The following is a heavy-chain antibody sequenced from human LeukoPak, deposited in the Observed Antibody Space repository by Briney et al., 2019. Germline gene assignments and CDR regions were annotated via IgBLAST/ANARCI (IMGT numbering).Heavy chain of an antibody. CDR2: IYYSGTT. V-gene: IGHV4-59*01. CDR1: GGSISSDY. Sequence: SSETLSLTCTVSGGSISSDYWSWIRQSPGKGLEWIGYIYYSGTTSYNPSLKSRVTISLDASKNQFSLKLSSVTAADTAVYYCARGANWGSPDYWGQGTLVTVSS. CDR3: ARGANWGSPDY. J-gene: IGHJ4*02. D-gene: IGHD7-27*01.